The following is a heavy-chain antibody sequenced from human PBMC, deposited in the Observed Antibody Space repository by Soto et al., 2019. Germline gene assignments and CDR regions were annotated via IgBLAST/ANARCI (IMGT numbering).Heavy chain of an antibody. V-gene: IGHV1-18*01. Sequence: ASVKVSCKASGYTLTSYGISWVRQAPGQGLEWMGWISAYNGNTNYAQKLQGGVTMTTDTSTSTAYMELRSLRSDDTAVYYCARSGLCSSTSCYAYYYYYYGMDVWGQGTTVTVSS. J-gene: IGHJ6*02. CDR1: GYTLTSYG. CDR2: ISAYNGNT. CDR3: ARSGLCSSTSCYAYYYYYYGMDV. D-gene: IGHD2-2*01.